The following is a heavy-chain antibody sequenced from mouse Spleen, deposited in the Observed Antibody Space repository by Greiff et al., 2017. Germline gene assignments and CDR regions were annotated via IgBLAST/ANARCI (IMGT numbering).Heavy chain of an antibody. V-gene: IGHV5-9-3*01. CDR2: ISSGGGNT. J-gene: IGHJ4*01. D-gene: IGHD2-3*01. CDR1: GFTFSSYA. Sequence: EVQRVESGGGLVKLGGSLKLSCAASGFTFSSYAMSWVRQTPEKRLEWVATISSGGGNTYYPDSVKGRFTISRDNAKNTLYLQMGSVKSENTAIYYCARLGWLLRGYYAMDYWGQGTSVTVSS. CDR3: ARLGWLLRGYYAMDY.